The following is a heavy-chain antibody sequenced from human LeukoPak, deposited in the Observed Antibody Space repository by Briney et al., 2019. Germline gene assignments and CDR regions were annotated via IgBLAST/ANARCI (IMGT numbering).Heavy chain of an antibody. J-gene: IGHJ4*02. D-gene: IGHD3-22*01. CDR3: ARKSYYYDSSGDIHTLDY. CDR2: ISSSSSYI. Sequence: PGGSLRLSCAASGFTFSSYSMNWVRQAPGKGLEWVSSISSSSSYIYYADSVKGRFTISRDNAKNSLYLQMNSLRAEDTAVYYCARKSYYYDSSGDIHTLDYWGQGTLVTVSS. CDR1: GFTFSSYS. V-gene: IGHV3-21*01.